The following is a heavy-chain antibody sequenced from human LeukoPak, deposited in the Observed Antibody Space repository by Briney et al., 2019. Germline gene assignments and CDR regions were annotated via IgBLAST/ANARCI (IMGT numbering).Heavy chain of an antibody. CDR1: GYTFTSYD. D-gene: IGHD5-18*01. V-gene: IGHV1-8*01. CDR3: ARGSGYSYGLDAFDI. J-gene: IGHJ3*02. CDR2: MNPNSGNT. Sequence: ASGKVSCKASGYTFTSYDINWVRQATGQGLEWMGWMNPNSGNTGYAQKFQGRVTMTRNTSISTAYMELSSLRSEDTAVYYCARGSGYSYGLDAFDIWGQGTMVTVSS.